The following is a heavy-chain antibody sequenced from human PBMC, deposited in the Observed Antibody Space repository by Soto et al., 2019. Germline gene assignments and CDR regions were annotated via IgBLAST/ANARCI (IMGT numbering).Heavy chain of an antibody. Sequence: GGSPRLSCAASGFTFSSYSMNWVRPAPGKGLEWVSYISSSSSTIYYADSVKGRFTISRDNAKNSLYLQMNSLRAEDTAVYYCARHPERIAQIGWFDPWGQGTLVTVSS. V-gene: IGHV3-48*01. J-gene: IGHJ5*02. D-gene: IGHD6-13*01. CDR1: GFTFSSYS. CDR2: ISSSSSTI. CDR3: ARHPERIAQIGWFDP.